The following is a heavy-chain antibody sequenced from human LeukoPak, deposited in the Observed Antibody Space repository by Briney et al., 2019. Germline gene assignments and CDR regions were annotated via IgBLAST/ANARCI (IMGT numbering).Heavy chain of an antibody. D-gene: IGHD4-11*01. CDR1: GFTFSTYF. Sequence: GGSLRLSCAASGFTFSTYFMSWVRQAPGKGLEWVANLHPDGSHQYYVDSVRGRFTISRDNAKNSLYLQMNSLRAEDTAIYYCARDLEDYNNYGEMAIWGQGTLVTVSS. J-gene: IGHJ4*02. CDR2: LHPDGSHQ. CDR3: ARDLEDYNNYGEMAI. V-gene: IGHV3-7*01.